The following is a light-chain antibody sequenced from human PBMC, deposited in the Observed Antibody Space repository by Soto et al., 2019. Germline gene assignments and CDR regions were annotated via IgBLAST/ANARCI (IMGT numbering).Light chain of an antibody. CDR1: SSDVGGYNY. CDR3: SSYADSSKV. V-gene: IGLV2-8*01. CDR2: EVN. J-gene: IGLJ1*01. Sequence: QSALTQPPSASGSPGQSVAISCTGTSSDVGGYNYVSWYQQHPGKAPKLMIYEVNNRPSGVPDRFSGSKSGNTASLTVSGPQAEDEADYYCSSYADSSKVFGTGTKLTVL.